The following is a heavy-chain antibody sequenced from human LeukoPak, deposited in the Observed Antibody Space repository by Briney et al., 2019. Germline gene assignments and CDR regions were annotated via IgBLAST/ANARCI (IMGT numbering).Heavy chain of an antibody. CDR1: GFTFSSYA. J-gene: IGHJ4*01. V-gene: IGHV3-23*01. CDR2: ISGSVTST. Sequence: GGSLRLSCAASGFTFSSYAMSWVRQAPGKGLEWVSVISGSVTSTYYADSVKGRFAISRDNSKNTLNLQMNSLRAEDTAVYYCAKYDSSVYYYVQLDYWGQGTLVTVSS. CDR3: AKYDSSVYYYVQLDY. D-gene: IGHD3-22*01.